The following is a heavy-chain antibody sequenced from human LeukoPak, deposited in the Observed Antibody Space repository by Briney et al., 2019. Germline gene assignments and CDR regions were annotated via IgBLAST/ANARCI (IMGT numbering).Heavy chain of an antibody. CDR3: AKIVRDYALTGYFDY. J-gene: IGHJ4*02. V-gene: IGHV3-23*01. CDR1: GFTFSSYA. D-gene: IGHD4-17*01. CDR2: ISGSGGST. Sequence: PGGSLRLSCAAYGFTFSSYAMSWVRQAPGKGLEWVSAISGSGGSTYYADSVKGRFTISRDNSKNTLYLQMNSLRAEDTAVYYCAKIVRDYALTGYFDYWGQGTLVTVSS.